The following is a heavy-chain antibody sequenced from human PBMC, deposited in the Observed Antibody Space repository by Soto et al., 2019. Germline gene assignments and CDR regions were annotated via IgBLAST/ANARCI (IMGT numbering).Heavy chain of an antibody. CDR3: ARDAIYFHSRSQQLDYEADY. D-gene: IGHD6-13*01. V-gene: IGHV3-48*01. Sequence: GGSLRLSCAASGFTFSSYSMNWVRQAPGKGLEWVSYISSSSSTIYYADSVKGRFTISRDNAKNSLYLQMNSLRAEDTAVYYCARDAIYFHSRSQQLDYEADYWGQGTLVTVSS. J-gene: IGHJ4*02. CDR1: GFTFSSYS. CDR2: ISSSSSTI.